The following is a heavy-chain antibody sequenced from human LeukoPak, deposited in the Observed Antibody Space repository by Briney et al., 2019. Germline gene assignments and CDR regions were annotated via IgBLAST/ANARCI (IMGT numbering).Heavy chain of an antibody. V-gene: IGHV4-39*07. CDR1: GVSISSSYSY. Sequence: SETLSLTCTVSGVSISSSYSYWGWIRQPPGMGLEWIGSIYYTGNTYYNASLKSQVSISIDTSKNQFSLKLSSVTAADTAVYYCAAWIQLMVTGDYFDYWGQGTLVTVSS. D-gene: IGHD5-18*01. J-gene: IGHJ4*02. CDR3: AAWIQLMVTGDYFDY. CDR2: IYYTGNT.